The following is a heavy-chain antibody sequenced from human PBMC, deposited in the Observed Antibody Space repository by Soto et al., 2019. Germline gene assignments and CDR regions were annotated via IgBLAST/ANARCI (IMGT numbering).Heavy chain of an antibody. CDR3: AKEGGGSYYPDAFDI. CDR1: GFTFSSYA. Sequence: EVQLLESGVGLVQPGGSLRLSSAASGFTFSSYAMSWVRKAPGKGLEWVSAISGSGGSTYYADSVKGRFTISRDNSKNTLYLQRNSLRAEETAVYYCAKEGGGSYYPDAFDIWGQGTMVTVSS. CDR2: ISGSGGST. J-gene: IGHJ3*02. V-gene: IGHV3-23*01. D-gene: IGHD1-26*01.